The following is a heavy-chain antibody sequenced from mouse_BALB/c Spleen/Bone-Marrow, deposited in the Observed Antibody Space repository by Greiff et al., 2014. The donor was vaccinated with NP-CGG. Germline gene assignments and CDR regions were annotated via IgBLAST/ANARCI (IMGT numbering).Heavy chain of an antibody. J-gene: IGHJ2*01. V-gene: IGHV5-12-2*01. Sequence: VHLKESGGGLVQPGGSLKLSCAASGFTFSSYTMSWVRQTPEKRLEWVAYISNGGGSTYYPDTVKGRFTISRDNAKNTLYLQMSSLKSEDTAMYYCARHGGSRGYYFDYWGQGTTLTVSS. CDR3: ARHGGSRGYYFDY. CDR2: ISNGGGST. D-gene: IGHD1-1*01. CDR1: GFTFSSYT.